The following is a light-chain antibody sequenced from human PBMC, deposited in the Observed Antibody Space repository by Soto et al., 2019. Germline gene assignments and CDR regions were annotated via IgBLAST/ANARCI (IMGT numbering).Light chain of an antibody. CDR2: EVS. Sequence: QSVLTQPASVSGSPGQSITISCTGTSSDVGGYNYVSWYQQHPGKAPKLMIYEVSYRPSGVSNRFSGSKSGKTASLTISGLQAEDEADYYCSSYKSSSTQVFGTGTKVTVL. CDR3: SSYKSSSTQV. J-gene: IGLJ1*01. CDR1: SSDVGGYNY. V-gene: IGLV2-14*01.